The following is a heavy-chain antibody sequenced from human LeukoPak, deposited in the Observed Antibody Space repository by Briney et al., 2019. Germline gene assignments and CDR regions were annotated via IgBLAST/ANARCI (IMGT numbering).Heavy chain of an antibody. CDR1: GTSFSSYY. V-gene: IGHV4-34*01. CDR2: VNHSGYT. Sequence: SETLSLTCAVSGTSFSSYYWSWIRQPPGKGLEWIGEVNHSGYTNDNPSLKSRVTISVDTSKNQFSLRLRSVTAADTAVYFCARMTTGRDFWGQGTLVTVSS. D-gene: IGHD4-17*01. CDR3: ARMTTGRDF. J-gene: IGHJ4*02.